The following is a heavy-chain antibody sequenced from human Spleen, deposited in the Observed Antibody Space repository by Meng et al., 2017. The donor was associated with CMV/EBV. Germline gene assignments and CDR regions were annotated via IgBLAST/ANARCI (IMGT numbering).Heavy chain of an antibody. Sequence: SGPTLVKPTQTLKLTCTFSGFSHSTSTMRVSWIRQPPGKALEWLARIDWDDDKFYRTSLKTRLTISKDTSKNQVVLTMTNMDPVDTATYYCARMTTSGRWFFDYWGQGTLVTVSS. J-gene: IGHJ4*02. CDR2: IDWDDDK. CDR1: GFSHSTSTMR. D-gene: IGHD1-26*01. CDR3: ARMTTSGRWFFDY. V-gene: IGHV2-70D*14.